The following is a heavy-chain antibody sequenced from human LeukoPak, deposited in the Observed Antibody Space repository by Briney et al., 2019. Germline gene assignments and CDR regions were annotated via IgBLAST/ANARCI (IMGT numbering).Heavy chain of an antibody. CDR2: INPNTGDT. V-gene: IGHV1-2*02. J-gene: IGHJ4*02. CDR3: TREGDSRVR. D-gene: IGHD3-22*01. CDR1: GYTSTDYY. Sequence: ASVKDSCKASGYTSTDYYIHWVRQAPGKGLEWMGYINPNTGDTAHAQNFQGRVAMTRDTSISTAYMELKWLTYDDTALYYCTREGDSRVRWGQGTLVTVSS.